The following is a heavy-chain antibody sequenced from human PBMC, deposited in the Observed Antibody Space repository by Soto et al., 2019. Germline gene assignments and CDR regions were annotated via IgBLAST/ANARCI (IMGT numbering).Heavy chain of an antibody. CDR3: ARETYYDFWSGPYYGMDV. V-gene: IGHV3-30*03. CDR2: ISFDGNIQ. CDR1: GFTFSTYC. J-gene: IGHJ6*02. Sequence: GGSLRLSCAASGFTFSTYCMHWVRQAPGKGLEWVAGISFDGNIQYYADSVKGRFTISRDNSKNTLYLQMNSLRAEDTAVYYCARETYYDFWSGPYYGMDVWGQGTTVTVSS. D-gene: IGHD3-3*01.